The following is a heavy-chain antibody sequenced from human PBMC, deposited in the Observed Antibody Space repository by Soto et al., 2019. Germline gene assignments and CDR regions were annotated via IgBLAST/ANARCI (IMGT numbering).Heavy chain of an antibody. Sequence: QVQLVQSGAEVKKPGASVKVSCKAYGYTINSYYIYWVRQAPGQGLEWMGIINPSGGSTTYAQKFQGRVTMTRDTSASTVYMELSSLRSEDTAVYYCARDAPHCSSISCYLYWGQGTLVTVSS. V-gene: IGHV1-46*02. J-gene: IGHJ4*02. D-gene: IGHD2-2*01. CDR1: GYTINSYY. CDR2: INPSGGST. CDR3: ARDAPHCSSISCYLY.